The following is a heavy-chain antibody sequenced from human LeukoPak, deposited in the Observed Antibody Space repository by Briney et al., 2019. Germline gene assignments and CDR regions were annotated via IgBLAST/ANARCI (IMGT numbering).Heavy chain of an antibody. V-gene: IGHV3-23*01. CDR3: ARDHSSGWYSDYFDY. CDR1: GFTFSSYS. CDR2: ISGSGGAT. D-gene: IGHD6-19*01. Sequence: GGSLRLSCAASGFTFSSYSMTWVRQAPGKGLEWVSVISGSGGATYYADSVKGRFTISRDNSKNTLCLQMNSLRAEDTAVYYCARDHSSGWYSDYFDYWGQGTLVTVSS. J-gene: IGHJ4*02.